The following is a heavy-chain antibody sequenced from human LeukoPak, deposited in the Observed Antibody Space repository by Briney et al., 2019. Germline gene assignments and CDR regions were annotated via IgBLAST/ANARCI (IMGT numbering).Heavy chain of an antibody. CDR2: IRSKANSYAT. D-gene: IGHD2-15*01. CDR1: GLTFSGSA. Sequence: GGSLRLSCAASGLTFSGSAIHWVRQASGKGLGWVGRIRSKANSYATSYAASVKGRFTISRDDSKNTAYLQMNSLKTEDTAVYYCTRTSERYCSGGSCLGYWGQGTLVTVSS. V-gene: IGHV3-73*01. CDR3: TRTSERYCSGGSCLGY. J-gene: IGHJ4*02.